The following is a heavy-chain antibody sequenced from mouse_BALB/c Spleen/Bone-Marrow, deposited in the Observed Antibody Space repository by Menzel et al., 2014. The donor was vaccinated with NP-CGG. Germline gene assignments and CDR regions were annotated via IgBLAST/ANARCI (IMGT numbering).Heavy chain of an antibody. CDR1: GYTFTEYT. V-gene: IGHV1-18*01. CDR2: INPNNGGT. Sequence: EVQLQESGPELVKPGASVKISCKTSGYTFTEYTMHWVKQSHGKSLEWIGGINPNNGGTSYNQKFKGKATLTVDKFSSTAYMELRSLTSGDSAVYYCARNYRYDGSWFAYWGQGTLVTVSA. CDR3: ARNYRYDGSWFAY. D-gene: IGHD2-14*01. J-gene: IGHJ3*01.